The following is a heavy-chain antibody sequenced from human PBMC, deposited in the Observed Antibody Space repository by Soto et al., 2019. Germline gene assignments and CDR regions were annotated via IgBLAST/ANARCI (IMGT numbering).Heavy chain of an antibody. Sequence: GGSLSLSCAASAFTFDRYYMTWVRQAPGKGPEWVANIKPDGSEQYYVDSVKGRFTISRDNANNSLYLQMNSLRAEDTAVDFCARGNWNYYYGFDVWGQGTTVTVSS. J-gene: IGHJ6*02. CDR3: ARGNWNYYYGFDV. V-gene: IGHV3-7*03. D-gene: IGHD1-20*01. CDR2: IKPDGSEQ. CDR1: AFTFDRYY.